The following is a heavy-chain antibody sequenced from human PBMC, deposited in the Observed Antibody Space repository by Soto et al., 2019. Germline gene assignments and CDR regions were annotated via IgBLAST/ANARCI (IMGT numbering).Heavy chain of an antibody. V-gene: IGHV3-9*01. CDR2: ISWNSGSI. Sequence: EVQLVESGGGLVKPGRSLRLSCAASGFTFDDYDMHWVRQAPGKGLEWVSGISWNSGSIGYADSVKGRFTISRDNAKNSLYLQMNSLRGEDTALYYCAKGEGSSGYYSLFDYWGQGTLVTVSS. CDR1: GFTFDDYD. J-gene: IGHJ4*02. D-gene: IGHD3-22*01. CDR3: AKGEGSSGYYSLFDY.